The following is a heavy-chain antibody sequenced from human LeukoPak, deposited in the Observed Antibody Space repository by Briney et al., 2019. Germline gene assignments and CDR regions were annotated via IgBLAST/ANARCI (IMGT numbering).Heavy chain of an antibody. Sequence: PGGSLRLSCAASGFTFSSYAMSWVRQAPGKGLEWVSAISGSGGSTYYADSVKGRFTISRDNSENTLCLQMNSLRAEDTAVYYCAKDLGAAPYYFDYWGQGTLVTVSS. CDR3: AKDLGAAPYYFDY. D-gene: IGHD6-6*01. CDR1: GFTFSSYA. CDR2: ISGSGGST. V-gene: IGHV3-23*01. J-gene: IGHJ4*02.